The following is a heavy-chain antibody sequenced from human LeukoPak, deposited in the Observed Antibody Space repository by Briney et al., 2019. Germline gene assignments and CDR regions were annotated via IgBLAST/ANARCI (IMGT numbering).Heavy chain of an antibody. CDR1: GYTFTGFY. CDR2: INPNSGGT. V-gene: IGHV1-2*02. CDR3: ARGLAYCGGDCYIFDY. Sequence: GASVKVSCKASGYTFTGFYIHWVRQAPGQGLEWMGWINPNSGGTNYAQKFQGRVTMTRDTSISTAYMELSRLRSDDTAVYYCARGLAYCGGDCYIFDYWGQGTLVTVSS. D-gene: IGHD2-21*02. J-gene: IGHJ4*02.